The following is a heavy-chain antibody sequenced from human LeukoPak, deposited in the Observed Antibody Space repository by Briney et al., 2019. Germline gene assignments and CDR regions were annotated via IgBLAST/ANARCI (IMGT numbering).Heavy chain of an antibody. J-gene: IGHJ4*02. Sequence: GASVKVSCKASGYTFTGYYMHWVRQAPGQGLEWMGWINPSSGGTNYAQKFQGRVTITRNTSISTAYMELSSLRSEDTAVYYCARGRATVTGKGRLDYWGQGTLVTVSS. D-gene: IGHD4-11*01. CDR2: INPSSGGT. CDR3: ARGRATVTGKGRLDY. CDR1: GYTFTGYY. V-gene: IGHV1-2*02.